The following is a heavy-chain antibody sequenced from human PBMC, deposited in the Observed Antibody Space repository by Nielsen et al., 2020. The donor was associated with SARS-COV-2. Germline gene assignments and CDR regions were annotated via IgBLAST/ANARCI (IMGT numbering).Heavy chain of an antibody. J-gene: IGHJ4*02. V-gene: IGHV3-30*04. D-gene: IGHD6-19*01. CDR1: GFTLSSHA. Sequence: GESLKISCAASGFTLSSHAMHWVRQAPGKGLEWMAVISYDGRSKHYADAVKGRLTISRDNSKNTLYLQMDRLRPEDTAVYYCARDRWSSGRDDLQYWGLGTLVTVS. CDR3: ARDRWSSGRDDLQY. CDR2: ISYDGRSK.